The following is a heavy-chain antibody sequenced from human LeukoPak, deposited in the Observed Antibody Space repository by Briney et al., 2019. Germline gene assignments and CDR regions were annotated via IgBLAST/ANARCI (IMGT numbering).Heavy chain of an antibody. CDR2: IYSCGTT. V-gene: IGHV4-4*07. D-gene: IGHD3-10*01. J-gene: IGHJ6*03. CDR1: GGSVSNYY. CDR3: ARVYWGGSSGNHYYYMDV. Sequence: PSETLSLTCTVSGGSVSNYYWSWIRQPAGRGLDWIGRIYSCGTTNYNPSLNGRVTMSVDTSKNQFSLKLSSVTAADTAMYYRARVYWGGSSGNHYYYMDVWGKGITVTVSS.